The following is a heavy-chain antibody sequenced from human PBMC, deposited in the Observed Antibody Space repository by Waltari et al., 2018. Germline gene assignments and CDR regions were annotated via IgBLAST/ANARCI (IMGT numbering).Heavy chain of an antibody. J-gene: IGHJ6*03. CDR3: AGGDGGYYYYKMDV. D-gene: IGHD3-10*01. CDR1: GGHFTRES. CDR2: IMPDISET. Sequence: QVQLVQSGAEGKKAGASVRVPGRASGGHFTRESVNWVRQAPGKGLEWMGRIMPDISETKYALKFQGRITITADKSTGAVYMELSSLRSDDTAVYYCAGGDGGYYYYKMDVWGQGTTVTVSS. V-gene: IGHV1-69*02.